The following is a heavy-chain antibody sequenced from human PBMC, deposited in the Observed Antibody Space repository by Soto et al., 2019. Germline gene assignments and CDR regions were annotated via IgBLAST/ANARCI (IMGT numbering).Heavy chain of an antibody. D-gene: IGHD6-19*01. V-gene: IGHV6-1*01. CDR3: ARDHWRREWLSHNDYGIDV. CDR1: GDSVSSNSAA. CDR2: TYYRSKWYN. J-gene: IGHJ6*02. Sequence: PSQTLSLTCAISGDSVSSNSAAWNWIRQSPSRGLEWLGRTYYRSKWYNDYAGAVKSRITINPDTSKNQFSLQLNSVTPEDTAVYYCARDHWRREWLSHNDYGIDVWGQGTTVTVSS.